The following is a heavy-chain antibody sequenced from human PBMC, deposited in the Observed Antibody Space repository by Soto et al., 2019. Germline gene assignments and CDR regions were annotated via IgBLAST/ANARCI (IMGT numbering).Heavy chain of an antibody. J-gene: IGHJ6*02. CDR3: AGVRQLGFAWYYSGMDV. CDR1: GGSFSGYY. Sequence: SETLSLTCAVYGGSFSGYYWSWIRQPPGKGLEWIGEINHSGSTNYNPSLKSRVTISVDTSKNQFSLQLSSVTAADTAVYYCAGVRQLGFAWYYSGMDVWGQGTTVTVSS. D-gene: IGHD6-6*01. V-gene: IGHV4-34*01. CDR2: INHSGST.